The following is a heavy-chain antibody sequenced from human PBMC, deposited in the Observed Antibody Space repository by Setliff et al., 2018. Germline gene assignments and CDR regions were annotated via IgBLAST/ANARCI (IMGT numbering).Heavy chain of an antibody. Sequence: SVKVSCKASGGTFNNYALNWVRQAPGQGLEWMGGFIPIFGTANYAQKFQGRVTVIADESTTTTYMELSSLRSEDTAVYYCANEHGTTVTVENYHYYMDVWGKGTTVTVSS. CDR3: ANEHGTTVTVENYHYYMDV. D-gene: IGHD4-4*01. CDR1: GGTFNNYA. J-gene: IGHJ6*03. CDR2: FIPIFGTA. V-gene: IGHV1-69*13.